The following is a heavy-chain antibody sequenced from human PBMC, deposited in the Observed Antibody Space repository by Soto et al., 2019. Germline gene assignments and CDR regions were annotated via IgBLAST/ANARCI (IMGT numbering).Heavy chain of an antibody. CDR2: IWFDGVKE. CDR1: GFSFSTYA. Sequence: GGSLRLSCAVSGFSFSTYAMHWVRQAPGKGLEWLAGIWFDGVKEYYAESVRGRFTISIDNSKNTVSLQMDTVGAEDSALYYCTRATFDVWGQGTTVTVSS. V-gene: IGHV3-33*01. CDR3: TRATFDV. J-gene: IGHJ6*02.